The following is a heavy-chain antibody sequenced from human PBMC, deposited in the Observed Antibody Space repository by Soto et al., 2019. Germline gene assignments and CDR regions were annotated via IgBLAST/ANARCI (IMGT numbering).Heavy chain of an antibody. Sequence: QVQLVESGGGVVQPGRSLRLSCAASGFTFSSHAMHWVRQAPGKGLEWVAVISFDAINQFYADSVKGRLTISRDNSKNPLYLQINSLTTEDTAVYFCARDLTVSPTWCFDLLGRGTLVTVSS. V-gene: IGHV3-30-3*01. CDR1: GFTFSSHA. J-gene: IGHJ2*01. CDR2: ISFDAINQ. CDR3: ARDLTVSPTWCFDL.